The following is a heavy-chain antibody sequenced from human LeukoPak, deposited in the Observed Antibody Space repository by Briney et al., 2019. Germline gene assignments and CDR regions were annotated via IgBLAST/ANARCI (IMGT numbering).Heavy chain of an antibody. CDR3: ARGTYYDILTGYSYFDY. Sequence: SGTLSLTCAVSGGSISSSNWWSWVRQPPGKGLEWIGEIYHSGSTNYNPSLKSRVTISVDKSKNQFSLKLSSVTAADTAVYYCARGTYYDILTGYSYFDYWGQGTLVTVSS. CDR2: IYHSGST. D-gene: IGHD3-9*01. CDR1: GGSISSSNW. V-gene: IGHV4-4*02. J-gene: IGHJ4*02.